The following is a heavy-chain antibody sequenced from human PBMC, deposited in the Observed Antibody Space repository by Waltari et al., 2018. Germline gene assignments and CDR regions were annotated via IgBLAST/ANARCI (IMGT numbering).Heavy chain of an antibody. CDR1: GGSISSYY. V-gene: IGHV4-59*01. CDR3: ARGNSGWYRGDAFDI. Sequence: QVQLQESGPGLVKPSETLSLTCTVSGGSISSYYWSWIRQPPGKGLEWIGYIYYSGSTNYNPSLKSRVTISVDTSKNQFSLKLSSVTAADTAVYYCARGNSGWYRGDAFDIWGQGTTVTVSS. J-gene: IGHJ3*02. D-gene: IGHD6-19*01. CDR2: IYYSGST.